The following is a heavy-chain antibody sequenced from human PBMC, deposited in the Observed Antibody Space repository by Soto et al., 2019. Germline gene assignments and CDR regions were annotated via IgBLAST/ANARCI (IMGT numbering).Heavy chain of an antibody. D-gene: IGHD1-26*01. CDR1: GYTFTSSG. V-gene: IGHV1-18*01. J-gene: IGHJ4*02. CDR3: ARDSGSYMYVSD. CDR2: ISAYNGET. Sequence: QVQLVQSGAEVKKPGASVKVSCKASGYTFTSSGFSWVRQAPGQGLEWMAWISAYNGETHYAQKFQGRATMTTDTSTSTSYMELRSLRSDDTAGYYCARDSGSYMYVSDWGQGTLVTVSS.